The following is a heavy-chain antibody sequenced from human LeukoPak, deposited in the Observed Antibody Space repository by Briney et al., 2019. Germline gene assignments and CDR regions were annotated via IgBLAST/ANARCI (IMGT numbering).Heavy chain of an antibody. V-gene: IGHV4-61*02. CDR1: GGSISSGSYY. CDR2: IYTSGST. CDR3: AREPPSYSSSWSDAFDI. J-gene: IGHJ3*02. Sequence: SQTLSLTCTVSGGSISSGSYYWSWIRQPAGKGLEWIGRIYTSGSTNYNPSLKSRVTISVDTSKNQFSLKLSSVTAADTAVYYCAREPPSYSSSWSDAFDIWGQGTMVTVSS. D-gene: IGHD6-13*01.